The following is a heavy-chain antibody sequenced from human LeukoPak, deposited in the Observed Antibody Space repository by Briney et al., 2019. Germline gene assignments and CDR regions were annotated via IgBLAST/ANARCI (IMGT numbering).Heavy chain of an antibody. Sequence: PSETLSLTCAVSGASVSSGSYYWSWIRQPPGKELEWIGYIYYSGSTNYNPSLKSRVTISIDTSKNQFSLKLSSVTAADTAVYYCARGGGSSGWPYFDYWGQGTLVTVSS. CDR3: ARGGGSSGWPYFDY. CDR1: GASVSSGSYY. CDR2: IYYSGST. V-gene: IGHV4-61*01. J-gene: IGHJ4*02. D-gene: IGHD6-19*01.